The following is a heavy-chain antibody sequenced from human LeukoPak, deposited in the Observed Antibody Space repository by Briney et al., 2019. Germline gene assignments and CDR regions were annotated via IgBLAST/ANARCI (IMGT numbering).Heavy chain of an antibody. Sequence: TGGSLRLSCAASGFTFSSYAMHWVRQALGKGLEWVAVISYDGSNKYHADSMKGRFTISRDNSKNTLYLQMNRLRDEETAVYYCARDWRGYCSGGSCYDGDWFAPWGQGPLVTVSS. CDR3: ARDWRGYCSGGSCYDGDWFAP. CDR2: ISYDGSNK. CDR1: GFTFSSYA. D-gene: IGHD2-15*01. J-gene: IGHJ5*02. V-gene: IGHV3-30-3*01.